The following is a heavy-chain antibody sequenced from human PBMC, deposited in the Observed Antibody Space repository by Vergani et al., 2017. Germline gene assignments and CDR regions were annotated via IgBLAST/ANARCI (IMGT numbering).Heavy chain of an antibody. D-gene: IGHD2-2*02. CDR2: INPNSGGT. V-gene: IGHV1-2*02. J-gene: IGHJ3*02. CDR1: GYTFTGYY. Sequence: QVQLVQSGAEVKKPGASVKVSCKASGYTFTGYYMHWVRQAPGQGLEWMGWINPNSGGTNYAQKFQGRVTMTRDTSISTAYMELSRLRSDDTAVYYCARDALGXCSSTSCYRYAFDIWGQGTMVTVSS. CDR3: ARDALGXCSSTSCYRYAFDI.